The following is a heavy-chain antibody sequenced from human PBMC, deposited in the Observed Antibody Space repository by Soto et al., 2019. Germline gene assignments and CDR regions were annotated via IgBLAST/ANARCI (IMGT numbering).Heavy chain of an antibody. CDR1: GFTFSSYA. J-gene: IGHJ4*02. Sequence: QVQLVESGGGVVQPGRSLRLSCAASGFTFSSYAMHWVRQAPGKGLEWVAVISYDGSNKYYADSVKGRFTISRDNSKNTLYLQMNSLRAEDTAVYYCARSGSNGGLDYWGQGTLVTVSS. CDR2: ISYDGSNK. V-gene: IGHV3-30-3*01. D-gene: IGHD1-26*01. CDR3: ARSGSNGGLDY.